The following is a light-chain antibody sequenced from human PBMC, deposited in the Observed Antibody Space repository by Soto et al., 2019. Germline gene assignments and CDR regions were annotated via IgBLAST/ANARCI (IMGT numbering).Light chain of an antibody. V-gene: IGKV3-20*01. CDR3: QQYGSLGYT. CDR2: GAS. J-gene: IGKJ2*01. Sequence: EIVLTQSPGTLSLSPGERATLSCRASQSVSSSYLAWYQQKPGQAPRLLIYGASSMATGIPDRFSGSGSGTDFTLTISRLEPEDFAVYYCQQYGSLGYTFGQGPKLEIK. CDR1: QSVSSSY.